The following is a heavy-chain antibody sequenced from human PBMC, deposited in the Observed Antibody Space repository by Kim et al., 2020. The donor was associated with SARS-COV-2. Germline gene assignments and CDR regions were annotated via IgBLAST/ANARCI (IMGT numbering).Heavy chain of an antibody. CDR3: ARTTYYYNTTRFDP. CDR1: GGSFSNRGYY. D-gene: IGHD3-22*01. V-gene: IGHV4-31*03. Sequence: SETLSLTCTVSGGSFSNRGYYWSWIRQRPGKGLEWIGYVSYSGSTYSNPSLKSRVTMSIDTSNNQFSLKMSSVTAADTAVFYCARTTYYYNTTRFDPWGQGTLVTVSP. CDR2: VSYSGST. J-gene: IGHJ5*02.